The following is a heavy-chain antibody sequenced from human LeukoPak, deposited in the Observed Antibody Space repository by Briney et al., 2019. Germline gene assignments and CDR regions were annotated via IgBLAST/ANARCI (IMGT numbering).Heavy chain of an antibody. J-gene: IGHJ4*02. CDR2: INHSGST. V-gene: IGHV4-34*01. D-gene: IGHD3-10*01. CDR1: GGSFSGYY. Sequence: SETLSLTCAVYGGSFSGYYWSWIRQPPGKGLEWIGEINHSGSTNYNPSLKSRVTISVDTSKNQFSLKLSSVTAADTAVYYCARGQVPDDVWGQGTLVTVSS. CDR3: ARGQVPDDV.